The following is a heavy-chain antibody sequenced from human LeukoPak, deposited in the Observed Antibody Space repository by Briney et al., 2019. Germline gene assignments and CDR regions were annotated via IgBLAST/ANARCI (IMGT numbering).Heavy chain of an antibody. Sequence: ASVKVSCKASGYTFTSHDINWVRQATGQGLEWMGWMNPNSGNTGYAQKFQGRVTITRNTSISTAYMELSSLRSEDTAVYYCARGVTSYYYYYMDVWGKGTTVTVSS. CDR2: MNPNSGNT. V-gene: IGHV1-8*03. CDR1: GYTFTSHD. J-gene: IGHJ6*03. D-gene: IGHD3-3*01. CDR3: ARGVTSYYYYYMDV.